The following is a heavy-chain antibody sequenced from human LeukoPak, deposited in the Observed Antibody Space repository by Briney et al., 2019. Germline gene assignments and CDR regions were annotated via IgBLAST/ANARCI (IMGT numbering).Heavy chain of an antibody. Sequence: SETLSLTCIVSGGSISSYYWSWIRQPAGKRLEWIGRIYTNGNTNYNPSPKSRVTMSVDTSKNQFSLKLSSLTAADTAVYYCARADFDSEAFDIWAKGQWSPSLQ. D-gene: IGHD3-22*01. CDR2: IYTNGNT. CDR1: GGSISSYY. CDR3: ARADFDSEAFDI. V-gene: IGHV4-4*07. J-gene: IGHJ3*02.